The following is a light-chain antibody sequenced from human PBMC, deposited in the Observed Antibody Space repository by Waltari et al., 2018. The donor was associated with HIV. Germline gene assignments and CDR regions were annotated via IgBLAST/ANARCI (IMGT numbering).Light chain of an antibody. V-gene: IGKV3-15*01. Sequence: LMTQSPATLSVSPGQRATLSCRASQSMSGKFAWYQHKPCQAPRLLIYGTSTRATGIPDRFSGSGSGTDFTLTISSLQSEDFALYYCQQYNDWVTFGQGTRLEIK. J-gene: IGKJ5*01. CDR3: QQYNDWVT. CDR1: QSMSGK. CDR2: GTS.